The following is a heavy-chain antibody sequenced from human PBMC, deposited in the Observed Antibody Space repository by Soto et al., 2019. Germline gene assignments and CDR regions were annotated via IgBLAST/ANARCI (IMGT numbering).Heavy chain of an antibody. J-gene: IGHJ4*02. CDR1: GFTFSDYE. CDR3: ARQYYFDY. CDR2: ISSSGSTI. V-gene: IGHV3-48*03. Sequence: EVQLVDSGGGLVQPGGSLRLSCAASGFTFSDYEMNWVRQAPGKGLEWVSYISSSGSTIYYADSVKGRFTISRDNAKNSLCLQVNSVRAEDTAIYYCARQYYFDYWGQGTLVTVSS.